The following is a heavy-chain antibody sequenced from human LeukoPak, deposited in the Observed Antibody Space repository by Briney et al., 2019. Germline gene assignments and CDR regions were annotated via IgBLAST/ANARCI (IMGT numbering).Heavy chain of an antibody. CDR1: GFTFSSYA. CDR2: ISYDGSNK. Sequence: GGSLRLSCAASGFTFSSYAMHWARQAPGKGLEWVAVISYDGSNKYYADSVKSRFTISRDNAKNSLYLQMNSLRAEDTAVYYCARLRYYGMDVWGQGTTVTVSS. V-gene: IGHV3-30-3*01. J-gene: IGHJ6*02. CDR3: ARLRYYGMDV.